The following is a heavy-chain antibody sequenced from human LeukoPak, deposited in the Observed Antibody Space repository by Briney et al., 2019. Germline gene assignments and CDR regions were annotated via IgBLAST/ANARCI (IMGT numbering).Heavy chain of an antibody. J-gene: IGHJ6*02. Sequence: GASVKVSCKASGDTLNNYSISWVRQAPGQGLEWMGGIIPIFSTANYAQKFQGRVMITADESTNTAYMELSSLTSDDTAVYYCARGYSRWSIPTSSYYYRMDLWGQGTTVAVSS. CDR3: ARGYSRWSIPTSSYYYRMDL. D-gene: IGHD6-13*01. CDR2: IIPIFSTA. CDR1: GDTLNNYS. V-gene: IGHV1-69*13.